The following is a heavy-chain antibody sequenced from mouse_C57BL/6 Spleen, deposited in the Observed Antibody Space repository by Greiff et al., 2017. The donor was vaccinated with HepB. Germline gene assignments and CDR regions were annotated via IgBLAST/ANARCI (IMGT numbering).Heavy chain of an antibody. CDR1: GYAFTNYL. D-gene: IGHD1-1*01. CDR3: ARGPYYYGSSYVYYAMDY. V-gene: IGHV1-54*01. J-gene: IGHJ4*01. Sequence: VQLQQSGAELVRPGTSVKVSCKASGYAFTNYLIEWVKQRPGQGLEWIGVINPGSGGTNYNEKFKGKATLTADKSSSTAYMQLSSLTSEDSAVYFCARGPYYYGSSYVYYAMDYWGQGTSVTVSS. CDR2: INPGSGGT.